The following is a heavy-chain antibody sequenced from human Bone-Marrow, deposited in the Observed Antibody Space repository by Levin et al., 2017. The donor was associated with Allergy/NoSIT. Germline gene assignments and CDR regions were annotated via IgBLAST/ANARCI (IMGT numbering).Heavy chain of an antibody. J-gene: IGHJ6*02. D-gene: IGHD2-2*01. Sequence: SETLSLTCTVSGGSVSSGSHHWSWIRQPPGRGLEWIGCIHYSGSTKYNPSLKSRVTISVDTSKNQASLKLSSVTEADTAIYYCARDRVIPATGGNYYYYGMDGWGQGTTVTVS. CDR2: IHYSGST. CDR3: ARDRVIPATGGNYYYYGMDG. CDR1: GGSVSSGSHH. V-gene: IGHV4-61*01.